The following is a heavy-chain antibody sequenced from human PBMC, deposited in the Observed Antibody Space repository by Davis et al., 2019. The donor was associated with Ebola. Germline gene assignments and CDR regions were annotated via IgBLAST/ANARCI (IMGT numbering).Heavy chain of an antibody. CDR3: ARGVDTAMVTGSGY. V-gene: IGHV1-2*02. J-gene: IGHJ4*02. Sequence: ASVKVSCKASGYTFTSYYMHWVRQAPGQGLEWMGWINPNSGGTNYAQKFQGRVTMTRDTSISTAYMELSRLRSEDTAVYYCARGVDTAMVTGSGYWGQGTLVTVSS. CDR1: GYTFTSYY. D-gene: IGHD5-18*01. CDR2: INPNSGGT.